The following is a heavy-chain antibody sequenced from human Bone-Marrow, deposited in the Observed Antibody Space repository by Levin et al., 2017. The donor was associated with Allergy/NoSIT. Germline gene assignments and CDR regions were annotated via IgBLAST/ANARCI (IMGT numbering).Heavy chain of an antibody. V-gene: IGHV2-5*02. CDR2: IYWDDEK. CDR1: GFSLSTSGVG. CDR3: AHRRPTYCSETSCYEGGGYYFDY. Sequence: SGPTLVKPTQTLTLTCTFSGFSLSTSGVGVGWIRQPPGKALEWLALIYWDDEKRYSPSLKSRLTITKDTSKNQVVLTMTNMDPVDTATYYGAHRRPTYCSETSCYEGGGYYFDYWGQGTLLSVSS. J-gene: IGHJ4*02. D-gene: IGHD2-2*01.